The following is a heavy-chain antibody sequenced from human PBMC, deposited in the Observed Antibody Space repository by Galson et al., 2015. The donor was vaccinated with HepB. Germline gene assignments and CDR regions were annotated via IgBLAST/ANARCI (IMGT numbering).Heavy chain of an antibody. CDR3: ARVGCGGDCYSPSEYYFDY. J-gene: IGHJ4*02. V-gene: IGHV1-3*01. D-gene: IGHD2-21*01. CDR1: GYTFTSYA. Sequence: SVKVSCKASGYTFTSYAMHWVRQAPGQRLEWMGWINAGNGNTKYSQKFQGRVTITRDTSASAAYMELSSLRSEDTAVYYCARVGCGGDCYSPSEYYFDYWGQGTLVTVSS. CDR2: INAGNGNT.